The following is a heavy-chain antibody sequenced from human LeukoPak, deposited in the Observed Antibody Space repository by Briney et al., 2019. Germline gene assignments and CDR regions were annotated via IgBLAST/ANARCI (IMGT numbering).Heavy chain of an antibody. CDR2: INPKTGGT. CDR3: ARASSEYDSSGYYDFDY. V-gene: IGHV1-2*02. CDR1: GYTFTDFY. J-gene: IGHJ4*02. Sequence: ASVKVSCKASGYTFTDFYMHWVRQSPGQGLQWMGWINPKTGGTNFAQKHQGRVSMTRDTSIRTVYMELNRLRSDDTAVYYCARASSEYDSSGYYDFDYWGQGTLVTVSS. D-gene: IGHD3-22*01.